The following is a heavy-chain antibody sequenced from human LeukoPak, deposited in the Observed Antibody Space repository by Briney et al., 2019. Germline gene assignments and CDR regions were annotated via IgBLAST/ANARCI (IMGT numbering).Heavy chain of an antibody. CDR2: IYSGGST. CDR1: GFTVSSNY. CDR3: ATKESSGYIDAFDI. D-gene: IGHD3-22*01. Sequence: PGGSLRLSCAASGFTVSSNYMSWVRQAPGKGLEWVSVIYSGGSTYCADSVKGRFTISRDNSKNTLYLQMNSLRAEDTAVYYCATKESSGYIDAFDIWGQGTMVTVSS. V-gene: IGHV3-53*01. J-gene: IGHJ3*02.